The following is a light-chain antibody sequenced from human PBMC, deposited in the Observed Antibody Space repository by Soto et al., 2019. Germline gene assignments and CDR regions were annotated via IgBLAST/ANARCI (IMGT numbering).Light chain of an antibody. CDR2: ANT. CDR3: LSYDTSLRGV. CDR1: SSNIGAGFD. V-gene: IGLV1-40*01. Sequence: QSVLTQPPSVSGAPGQTVTISCTGTSSNIGAGFDVHWYQQLPGAAPKLLIYANTDRPSGVPARFSGSKSVTSASLAITGLQPEDEADYFCLSYDTSLRGVFGGGTQLT. J-gene: IGLJ2*01.